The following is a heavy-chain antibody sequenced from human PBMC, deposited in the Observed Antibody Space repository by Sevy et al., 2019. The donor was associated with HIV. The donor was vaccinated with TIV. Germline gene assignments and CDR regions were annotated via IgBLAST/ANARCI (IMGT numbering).Heavy chain of an antibody. D-gene: IGHD5-12*01. Sequence: SETLSLTCSVSAGSISAYYWSWIRQPPGKGLEWIGYIHDSGNSNYNPSLKSRVTISMDTSKNQFSLKVTSVTEADTALYYCARAPPVRSGDDSLNWFDPWGQGILVTVSS. CDR3: ARAPPVRSGDDSLNWFDP. CDR2: IHDSGNS. J-gene: IGHJ5*02. CDR1: AGSISAYY. V-gene: IGHV4-59*01.